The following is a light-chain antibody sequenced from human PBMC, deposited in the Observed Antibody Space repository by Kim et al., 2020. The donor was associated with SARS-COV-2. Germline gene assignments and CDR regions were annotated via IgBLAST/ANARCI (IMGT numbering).Light chain of an antibody. CDR1: NSGGKG. Sequence: APGKTARTTCGGNNSGGKGVRGYQQRPGQAPVLVIYYDSDRPSGIPGRISGSNSGNTATLTISGVEAGDEADYYCQVWNSRSDHGVFGGGTQLTVL. J-gene: IGLJ2*01. CDR2: YDS. V-gene: IGLV3-21*04. CDR3: QVWNSRSDHGV.